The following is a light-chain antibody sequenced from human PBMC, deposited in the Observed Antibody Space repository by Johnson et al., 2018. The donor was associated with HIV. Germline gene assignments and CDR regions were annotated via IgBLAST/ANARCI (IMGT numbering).Light chain of an antibody. CDR2: EKN. Sequence: QSVLTQPPSVSAAPGLKVTISCSGSSSNIGNNYVSWYQQLPGTAPKLLIYEKNKRPSGIPDRFSASKSGTSATLVITGLQTGDEAVDYCGAWDSSLSAHFVFCTWPKVSVL. CDR3: GAWDSSLSAHFV. V-gene: IGLV1-51*02. J-gene: IGLJ1*01. CDR1: SSNIGNNY.